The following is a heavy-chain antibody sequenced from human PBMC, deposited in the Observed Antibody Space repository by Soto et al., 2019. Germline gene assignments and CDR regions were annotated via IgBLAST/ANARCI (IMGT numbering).Heavy chain of an antibody. CDR3: VKGFWGDY. J-gene: IGHJ4*02. V-gene: IGHV3-23*01. D-gene: IGHD3-16*01. CDR2: VSGGGIS. Sequence: EVQLLESGGGLVQPGGSLRLSCSASGFTFSSHDMIWVRQAPGKGLEWVSGVSGGGISSYSDSEEGRFTISRDKSRNTLYLKMHSLRVEDTAVYYCVKGFWGDYWGQGTLVTVSS. CDR1: GFTFSSHD.